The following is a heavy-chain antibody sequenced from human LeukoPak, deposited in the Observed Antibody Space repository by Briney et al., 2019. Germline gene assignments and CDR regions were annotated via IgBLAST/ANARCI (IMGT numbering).Heavy chain of an antibody. V-gene: IGHV4-4*07. CDR2: IYTSGST. Sequence: SETLSLTCTVSGGSISSYYWSWIRQPPGKGLEWIGRIYTSGSTNYNPSLKSRVTMSVDTSKNQFSLKLSSVTAADTAVYYCARDYYDSSVSRYFDLWGRGTLVTVSS. CDR3: ARDYYDSSVSRYFDL. J-gene: IGHJ2*01. D-gene: IGHD3-22*01. CDR1: GGSISSYY.